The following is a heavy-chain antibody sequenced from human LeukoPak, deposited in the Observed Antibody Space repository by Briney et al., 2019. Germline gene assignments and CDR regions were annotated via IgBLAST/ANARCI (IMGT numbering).Heavy chain of an antibody. J-gene: IGHJ4*02. CDR3: ARVNGSDGVYLFDY. CDR2: IKQDGSEK. Sequence: QAGGSLRLSCAASGFTFSSYWMSWVRQAPGKGLEWVANIKQDGSEKYYVDSVKGRFTISRDNAKNSLYLQMNSLRAEDTAVYYCARVNGSDGVYLFDYWGQGTLVTVSS. CDR1: GFTFSSYW. D-gene: IGHD5/OR15-5a*01. V-gene: IGHV3-7*01.